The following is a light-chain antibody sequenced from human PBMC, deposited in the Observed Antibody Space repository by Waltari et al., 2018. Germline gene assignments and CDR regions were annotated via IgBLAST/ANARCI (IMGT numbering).Light chain of an antibody. J-gene: IGKJ1*01. V-gene: IGKV3-20*01. CDR1: QSVGRT. CDR2: DAS. Sequence: SCRASQSVGRTLAWYQKRPGQAPRLLIYDASSRATGIPDRFSGSGSGKDFSLTISRLEPEDFAVYYCQKYGTRPATFGQGTKVEVK. CDR3: QKYGTRPAT.